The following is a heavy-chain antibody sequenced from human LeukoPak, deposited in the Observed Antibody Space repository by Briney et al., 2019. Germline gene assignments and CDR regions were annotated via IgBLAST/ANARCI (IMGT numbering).Heavy chain of an antibody. CDR3: AWTTVTTSKGIFVY. CDR1: GGSFSGYY. Sequence: PSETLSLTCAVYGGSFSGYYWSWIRQPPGKGLEWIGEINHSGSTNYNPSLKSRGTISVDTSKNQFSLKLSSVTAADTAVYYCAWTTVTTSKGIFVYWGQGTLVTVSS. CDR2: INHSGST. J-gene: IGHJ4*02. V-gene: IGHV4-34*01. D-gene: IGHD4-17*01.